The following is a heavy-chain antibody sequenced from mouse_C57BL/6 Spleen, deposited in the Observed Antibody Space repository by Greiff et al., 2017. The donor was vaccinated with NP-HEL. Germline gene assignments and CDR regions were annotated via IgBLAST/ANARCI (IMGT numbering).Heavy chain of an antibody. CDR2: IYPSDSET. V-gene: IGHV1-61*01. J-gene: IGHJ4*01. Sequence: VQLQQSGAELVRPGSSVKLSCKASGYTFTSYWMDWVKQRPGQGLEWIGNIYPSDSETHYNQKFKDKATLTVDKSSSTAYMQLSSLTSEDSAVYYCARTYYDYDVRAMDYWGQGTSVTVSS. CDR1: GYTFTSYW. CDR3: ARTYYDYDVRAMDY. D-gene: IGHD2-4*01.